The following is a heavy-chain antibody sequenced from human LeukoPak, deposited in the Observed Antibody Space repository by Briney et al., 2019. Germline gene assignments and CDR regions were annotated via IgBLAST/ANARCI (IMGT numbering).Heavy chain of an antibody. V-gene: IGHV3-7*01. J-gene: IGHJ4*02. CDR2: TSHDGTSN. CDR1: QFTFSNYW. CDR3: ATTVLGYPDDYLDN. D-gene: IGHD5-18*01. Sequence: GGSLRLSCAASQFTFSNYWMSWVRQAPGKGLERVAHTSHDGTSNYYADSVKGRFTISRDNAKNSLYLHMNSLRIEDTAVYYCATTVLGYPDDYLDNWGQGTLVTVSS.